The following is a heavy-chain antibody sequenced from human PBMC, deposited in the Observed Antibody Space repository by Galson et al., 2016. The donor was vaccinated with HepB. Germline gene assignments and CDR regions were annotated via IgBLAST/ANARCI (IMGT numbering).Heavy chain of an antibody. Sequence: TLSLTCTVSRGSISFGGYSWSWIWQPPGKGLEWIGYIYHSGTAHYNPSLRSRVTISVDKSNNQFSLNLNSVTAADTAVYYCARVNTVHYYYYMDVWGKGTTVTVSS. CDR2: IYHSGTA. V-gene: IGHV4-30-2*01. D-gene: IGHD4-11*01. CDR1: RGSISFGGYS. J-gene: IGHJ6*03. CDR3: ARVNTVHYYYYMDV.